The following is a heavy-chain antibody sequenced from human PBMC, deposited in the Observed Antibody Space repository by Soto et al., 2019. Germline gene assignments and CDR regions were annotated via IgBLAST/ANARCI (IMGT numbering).Heavy chain of an antibody. CDR1: GYTFTDYY. J-gene: IGHJ4*02. Sequence: QVRLVQSGAEVKNPGASMKVSCKASGYTFTDYYMHWVRQAPGQGLEWMGWINPNSGDTKYAQEFQGRVTITRDTTISTVDMELSSLSSGDTAVFYCTRASTVSGGSSNSLPYEHWGQGTLVTVSS. CDR2: INPNSGDT. CDR3: TRASTVSGGSSNSLPYEH. V-gene: IGHV1-2*02. D-gene: IGHD6-19*01.